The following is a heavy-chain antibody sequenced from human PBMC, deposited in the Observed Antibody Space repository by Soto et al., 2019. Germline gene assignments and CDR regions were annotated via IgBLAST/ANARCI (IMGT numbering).Heavy chain of an antibody. D-gene: IGHD2-21*01. CDR2: ISYDGSNK. CDR3: ASESRLRAIYY. V-gene: IGHV3-30-3*01. Sequence: GGSLRLSCAASGFTFSSYAMHWVRQAPGKGLEWVAVISYDGSNKYYADSVKGRLTISRDNSKNTPYLQMNRLRAEDTSVYYCASESRLRAIYYWGPRTLVTVSS. J-gene: IGHJ4*02. CDR1: GFTFSSYA.